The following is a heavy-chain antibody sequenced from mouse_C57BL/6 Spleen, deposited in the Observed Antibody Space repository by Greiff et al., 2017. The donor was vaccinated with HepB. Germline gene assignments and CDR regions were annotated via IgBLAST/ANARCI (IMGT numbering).Heavy chain of an antibody. CDR3: ARNDGYPFAY. CDR2: IYPRSGNT. Sequence: VKLQESGAELARPGASVKLSCKASGYTFTSYGISWVKQRTGQGLEWIGEIYPRSGNTYYNEKFKGKATLTADKSSSTAYMELRSLTSEDSAVYFCARNDGYPFAYWGQGTLVTVSA. CDR1: GYTFTSYG. D-gene: IGHD2-3*01. J-gene: IGHJ3*01. V-gene: IGHV1-81*01.